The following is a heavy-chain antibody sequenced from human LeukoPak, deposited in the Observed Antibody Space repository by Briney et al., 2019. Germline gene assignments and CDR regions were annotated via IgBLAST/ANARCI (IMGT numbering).Heavy chain of an antibody. V-gene: IGHV3-48*03. CDR1: GFTSSSYE. J-gene: IGHJ4*02. CDR2: ISSSGSTI. CDR3: ARVRIVATICDY. D-gene: IGHD5-12*01. Sequence: HPGGSLRLSCAASGFTSSSYEMNWVRQAPGKGLEWVSYISSSGSTIYYADSVKGRFTISRDNAKNSLYLQMNSLRAEDTAVYYCARVRIVATICDYWGQGTLVTVSS.